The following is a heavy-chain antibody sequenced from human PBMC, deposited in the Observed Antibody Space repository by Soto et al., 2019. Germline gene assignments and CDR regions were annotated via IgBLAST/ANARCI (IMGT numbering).Heavy chain of an antibody. J-gene: IGHJ4*02. CDR2: ISSSSNTI. V-gene: IGHV3-48*01. CDR1: GFTFSTYS. Sequence: HPGGSLRLSCAASGFTFSTYSMNWVRQAPGKGLEWISYISSSSNTIYYADSVKGRFTISRDNAKNSLYPQMNSLRAEDTAVYYCALRAGPLGGQGTLVTVSS. D-gene: IGHD6-13*01. CDR3: ALRAGPL.